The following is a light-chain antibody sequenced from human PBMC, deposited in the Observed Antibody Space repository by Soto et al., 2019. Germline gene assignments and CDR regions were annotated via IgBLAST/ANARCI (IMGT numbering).Light chain of an antibody. Sequence: QSALTQPASVSGSPGQSITISCTGTSGDVGAYNYVSWYQQYPGKAPKLMIYGVTNRPSGVSNRFSGSKTGNTASLTISGLQAEDEADYYCFSHRAGDSHVFXTGTKVTVL. V-gene: IGLV2-14*01. J-gene: IGLJ1*01. CDR3: FSHRAGDSHV. CDR1: SGDVGAYNY. CDR2: GVT.